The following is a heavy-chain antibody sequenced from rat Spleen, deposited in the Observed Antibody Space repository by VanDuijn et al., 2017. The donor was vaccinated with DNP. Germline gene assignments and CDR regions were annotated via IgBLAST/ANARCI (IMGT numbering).Heavy chain of an antibody. CDR1: GFTFSSYW. CDR2: INPEATII. J-gene: IGHJ3*01. Sequence: EVQLVESGGGSAQPGRSLKLSCVASGFTFSSYWMFWIRQAPGKGLEWVASINPEATIIHYSDSVKGRFTISRDNADHTLYLQMDSLRSEDTATYYCVTSPGPNWFAHWGQGTLVTVSS. V-gene: IGHV5-58*01. D-gene: IGHD1-4*01. CDR3: VTSPGPNWFAH.